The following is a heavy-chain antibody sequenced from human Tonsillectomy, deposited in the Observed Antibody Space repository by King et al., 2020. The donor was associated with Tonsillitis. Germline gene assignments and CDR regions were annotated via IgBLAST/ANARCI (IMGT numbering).Heavy chain of an antibody. J-gene: IGHJ4*02. CDR2: IKQEGSDK. CDR3: ARDQAYSSFDY. Sequence: VQLVESGGGLVQPGGSLRLSCAAFGFTFSSSWMTWVRQAPGKGLEWGATIKQEGSDKFYVASVGGQFTIARDNARNSMYLQMNSLRADDTAVYYCARDQAYSSFDYWGQGTLVTVSS. V-gene: IGHV3-7*04. CDR1: GFTFSSSW. D-gene: IGHD3-22*01.